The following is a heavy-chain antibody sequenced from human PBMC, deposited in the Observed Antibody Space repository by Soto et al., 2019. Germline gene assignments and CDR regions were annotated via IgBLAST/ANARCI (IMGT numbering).Heavy chain of an antibody. CDR2: ISWNSGSI. CDR3: ARKVGATSRGWFDH. J-gene: IGHJ5*02. CDR1: GFTFDDYA. D-gene: IGHD1-26*01. V-gene: IGHV3-9*01. Sequence: GGSLRLSCAASGFTFDDYAMHWVRQAPGKGLGWVSGISWNSGSIGYADSVKGRFTISRDNAKNSLYLQMNSLRAEDTALYYCARKVGATSRGWFDHWGQGTLVTVSS.